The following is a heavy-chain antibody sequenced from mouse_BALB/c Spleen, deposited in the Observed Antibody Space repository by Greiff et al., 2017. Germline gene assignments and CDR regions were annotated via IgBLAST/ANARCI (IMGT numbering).Heavy chain of an antibody. V-gene: IGHV2-9*02. D-gene: IGHD2-14*01. CDR1: GFSLTSYG. CDR2: IWAGGST. J-gene: IGHJ4*01. Sequence: VKLVESGPGLVAPSQSLSITCTVSGFSLTSYGVHWVRQPPGKGLEWLGVIWAGGSTNYNSALMSRLSISKDNSKSQVFLKMNSLQTDDTAMYYCARDRGEVRLDYWGQGTSVTVSS. CDR3: ARDRGEVRLDY.